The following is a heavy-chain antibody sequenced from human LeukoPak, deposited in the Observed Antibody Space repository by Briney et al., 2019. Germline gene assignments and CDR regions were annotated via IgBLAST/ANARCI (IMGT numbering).Heavy chain of an antibody. CDR1: GGSISSYY. CDR3: ASSIPMVRGAIDY. D-gene: IGHD3-10*01. J-gene: IGHJ4*02. V-gene: IGHV4-34*01. Sequence: SETLSLTCTVSGGSISSYYWSWIRQPPGKGLEWIGEINHSGSTNYNPSLKSRVTISVDTSKNQFSLKLSSVTAADTAVYYCASSIPMVRGAIDYWGQGTLVTVSS. CDR2: INHSGST.